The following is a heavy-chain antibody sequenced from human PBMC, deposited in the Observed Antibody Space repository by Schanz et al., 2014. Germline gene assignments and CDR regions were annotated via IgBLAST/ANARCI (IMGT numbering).Heavy chain of an antibody. D-gene: IGHD1-7*01. CDR2: IYTSGST. Sequence: QVQLQESGPGLVKSSETLSLTCTVSGGSISSFYWGWIRQPAGKGLEWIGRIYTSGSTNYNPSLKSRVPMSLDTSKNQFSLKLSSVTAADTAAYYCATWSGTRLFHNWGQGTTVTVSS. V-gene: IGHV4-4*07. J-gene: IGHJ6*02. CDR3: ATWSGTRLFHN. CDR1: GGSISSFY.